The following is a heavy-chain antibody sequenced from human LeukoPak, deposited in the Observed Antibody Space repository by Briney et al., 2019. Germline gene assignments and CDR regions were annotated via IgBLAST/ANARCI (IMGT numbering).Heavy chain of an antibody. CDR1: GGTFSSYA. D-gene: IGHD6-13*01. J-gene: IGHJ5*02. CDR3: ASSVAQQLAWFDP. Sequence: SVKVSCKASGGTFSSYAISWVRQAPGQGLEWMGRIIPILGIANYAQKFQGRVTITADKSTSTAYMEPSSLRSEDTAVYYCASSVAQQLAWFDPWGQGTLVTVSS. V-gene: IGHV1-69*04. CDR2: IIPILGIA.